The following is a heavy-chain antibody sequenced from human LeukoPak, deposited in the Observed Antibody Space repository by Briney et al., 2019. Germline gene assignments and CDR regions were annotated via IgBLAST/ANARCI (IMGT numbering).Heavy chain of an antibody. J-gene: IGHJ4*02. CDR2: IKADGSDK. CDR1: GFTFSSYA. CDR3: ARHYFDY. V-gene: IGHV3-7*01. Sequence: PGRSLRLSCAASGFTFSSYAMHWVRQAPGKGLEWVANIKADGSDKYYVDSVKGRFTISRDDAKNSLYLQMNSLRAEDTAVYYCARHYFDYWGQGTLVTVSS.